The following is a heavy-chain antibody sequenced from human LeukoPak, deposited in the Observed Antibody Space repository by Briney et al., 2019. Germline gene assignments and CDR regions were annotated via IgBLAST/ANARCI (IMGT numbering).Heavy chain of an antibody. D-gene: IGHD6-13*01. CDR2: IYYSGNT. J-gene: IGHJ4*02. CDR3: ARDRSSGSGKYYFDY. V-gene: IGHV4-59*01. CDR1: GGSISSYY. Sequence: SETLSPTCTVSGGSISSYYWSWIRQPPGKGLEWIGYIYYSGNTYYNPSLKSRVTISVDTSKNQFSLKLSSMTTADTAVYYCARDRSSGSGKYYFDYWGQGTLVTVSS.